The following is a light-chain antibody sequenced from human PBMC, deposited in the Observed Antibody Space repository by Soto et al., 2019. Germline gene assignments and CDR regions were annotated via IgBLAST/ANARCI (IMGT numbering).Light chain of an antibody. Sequence: EIQLTESPYCVSGWFGYQHKTTSRASQGISTWLAWYQQKPGKAPKLLIYGASSLQSGVPSRFSGSGSGTDFTLTISNLQPEDFATYYCQQANSCPTSFSQGTRLEI. J-gene: IGKJ5*01. CDR3: QQANSCPTS. CDR1: QGISTW. V-gene: IGKV1D-12*01. CDR2: GAS.